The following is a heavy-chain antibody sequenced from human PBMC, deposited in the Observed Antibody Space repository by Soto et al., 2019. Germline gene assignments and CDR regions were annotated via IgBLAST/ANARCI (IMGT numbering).Heavy chain of an antibody. J-gene: IGHJ3*02. D-gene: IGHD6-19*01. Sequence: SETLSLTCSVSGASISSYYWSWIRQPPGKGVQWIGNIYYSGSTNYNPSLKSRVTISVDTSKNQFSLKLRSVTAADTAVYYCARHRWLDDAFDIWGQGTMVTVSS. V-gene: IGHV4-59*08. CDR2: IYYSGST. CDR3: ARHRWLDDAFDI. CDR1: GASISSYY.